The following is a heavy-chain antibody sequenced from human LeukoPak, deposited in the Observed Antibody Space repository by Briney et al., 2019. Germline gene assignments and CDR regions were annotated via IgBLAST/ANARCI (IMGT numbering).Heavy chain of an antibody. V-gene: IGHV3-21*01. J-gene: IGHJ4*02. D-gene: IGHD2-2*01. Sequence: PGGSLRLSCAASGFTFSSYTMTWVRQAPGKGLEWVSSISSTSSYIYYADSMKGRFTISRDNAKNSLYLQMNSLRAEDTAMFYCARAGYCSATSCYGIDYWGQGTLVTVSS. CDR3: ARAGYCSATSCYGIDY. CDR1: GFTFSSYT. CDR2: ISSTSSYI.